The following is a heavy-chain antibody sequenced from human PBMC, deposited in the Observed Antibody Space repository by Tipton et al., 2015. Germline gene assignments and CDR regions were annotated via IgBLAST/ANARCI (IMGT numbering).Heavy chain of an antibody. J-gene: IGHJ2*01. Sequence: GSLRLSCAASGFTFKTFAMSWVRQAPGKGPEWVSGISGSAGTTFYADSVKGRFTISRDNSNNRLYLQMSSLRAEDTAVYYCAGMVTAISLVAGDWYFDLWGRGTLVTVSS. V-gene: IGHV3-23*01. CDR3: AGMVTAISLVAGDWYFDL. D-gene: IGHD2-21*02. CDR1: GFTFKTFA. CDR2: ISGSAGTT.